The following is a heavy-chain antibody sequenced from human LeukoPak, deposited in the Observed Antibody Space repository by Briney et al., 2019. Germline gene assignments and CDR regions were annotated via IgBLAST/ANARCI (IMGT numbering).Heavy chain of an antibody. V-gene: IGHV1-18*01. J-gene: IGHJ3*02. CDR2: ISAYNGNT. CDR3: ATGGSTVTFHLNAFDI. CDR1: GYTFTSYG. Sequence: ASVKVSCKASGYTFTSYGISWVRQAPGQGLEWMGWISAYNGNTNYAQKLQGRVTMTTDTSTSTAYMELRSLRSDDTAVYYCATGGSTVTFHLNAFDIWGQGTMVTVSS. D-gene: IGHD4-17*01.